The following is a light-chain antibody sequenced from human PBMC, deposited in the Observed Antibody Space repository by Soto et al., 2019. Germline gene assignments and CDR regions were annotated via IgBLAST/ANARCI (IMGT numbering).Light chain of an antibody. CDR1: SSNIGSNT. V-gene: IGLV1-44*01. J-gene: IGLJ3*02. Sequence: QSVLTQPPSASGAPGQRVTISCSGSSSNIGSNTVNWYQQFPGTAPRVLMYSNNQRPSGVPDRFSGSKSGTSVFLAISGLQSDDEDDYYCAAWDDSLDGPVFGGGTKLTVL. CDR3: AAWDDSLDGPV. CDR2: SNN.